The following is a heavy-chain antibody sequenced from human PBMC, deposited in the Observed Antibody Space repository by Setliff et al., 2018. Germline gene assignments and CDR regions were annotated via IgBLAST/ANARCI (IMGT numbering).Heavy chain of an antibody. Sequence: PGGSLRLSCAASGFTFSDFSINWVRQAPGKGLEWVSSISSTSKYIFYADSVEGRFSISRDNAENSLYLQMNSLRAEDAAVYYCATSDWYAAFDHWGQGTLVTVS. CDR1: GFTFSDFS. V-gene: IGHV3-21*01. J-gene: IGHJ4*02. CDR2: ISSTSKYI. D-gene: IGHD6-19*01. CDR3: ATSDWYAAFDH.